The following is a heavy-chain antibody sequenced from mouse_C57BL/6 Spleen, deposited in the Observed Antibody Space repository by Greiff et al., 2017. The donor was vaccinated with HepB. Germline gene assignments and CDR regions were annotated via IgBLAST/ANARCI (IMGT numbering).Heavy chain of an antibody. CDR3: ARDDGYYENFDY. CDR1: GYAFSSSW. D-gene: IGHD2-3*01. J-gene: IGHJ2*01. CDR2: IYPGDGDT. Sequence: VKLQESGPELVKPGASVKISCKASGYAFSSSWMNWVKQRPGKGLEWIGRIYPGDGDTNYNGKFKGKATLTADKSSSTAYMQLSSLTSEDSAVYFCARDDGYYENFDYWGQGTTLTVSS. V-gene: IGHV1-82*01.